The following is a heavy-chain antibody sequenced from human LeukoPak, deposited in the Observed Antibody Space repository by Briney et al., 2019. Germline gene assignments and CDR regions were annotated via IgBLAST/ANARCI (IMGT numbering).Heavy chain of an antibody. J-gene: IGHJ4*02. V-gene: IGHV3-66*01. Sequence: PGGSLRLSCAASGFTFSSYEMNWVRQAPGKGLEWVSVIYSGGSTYYADSVKGRFTISRDNSKNTLYLQMNSLRAEDTAVYYCARANDSSGYYMGYYFDYWGQGTLVTVSS. CDR3: ARANDSSGYYMGYYFDY. CDR1: GFTFSSYE. CDR2: IYSGGST. D-gene: IGHD3-22*01.